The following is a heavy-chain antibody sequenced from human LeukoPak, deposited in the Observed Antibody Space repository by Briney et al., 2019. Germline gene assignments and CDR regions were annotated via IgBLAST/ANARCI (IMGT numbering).Heavy chain of an antibody. CDR2: IYYSGST. J-gene: IGHJ4*02. CDR3: AREFRTDYGDLDYFDY. V-gene: IGHV4-31*03. D-gene: IGHD4-17*01. Sequence: SQTLSLTCTVSGGSISSGGYYWSWIRQHPGKGLEWIGYIYYSGSTYYNPSLKSRVNISVDTSKNQFSLKLSSVTAADTAVYYCAREFRTDYGDLDYFDYWGQGTLVTVSS. CDR1: GGSISSGGYY.